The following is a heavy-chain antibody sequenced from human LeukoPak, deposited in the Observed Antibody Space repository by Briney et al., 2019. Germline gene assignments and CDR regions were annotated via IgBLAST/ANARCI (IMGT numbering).Heavy chain of an antibody. Sequence: SETLSLTCAVYGGSFSGYYWSWIRQPPGKGLEWIGEINHSGSTNYNSSLKSRVTMSVDTSKNQFSLKLSSVTAADTAVYYCAREYYDILTGYSHGVDYWGQGTLVTVSS. V-gene: IGHV4-34*01. D-gene: IGHD3-9*01. CDR3: AREYYDILTGYSHGVDY. CDR2: INHSGST. J-gene: IGHJ4*02. CDR1: GGSFSGYY.